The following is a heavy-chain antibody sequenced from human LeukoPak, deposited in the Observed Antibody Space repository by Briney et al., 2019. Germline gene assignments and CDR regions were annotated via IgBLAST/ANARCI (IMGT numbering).Heavy chain of an antibody. D-gene: IGHD6-19*01. J-gene: IGHJ4*02. CDR3: AKDQGPSKIAVAGLGY. V-gene: IGHV3-30-3*01. CDR1: GFTFSSYA. Sequence: GGSLRLSCAASGFTFSSYAMHWVRQAPGKGLEWVAVISYDGSNKYYADSVKGRFTISRDNSKNTLYLQMNSLRAEDTAVYYCAKDQGPSKIAVAGLGYWGQGTLVTVSS. CDR2: ISYDGSNK.